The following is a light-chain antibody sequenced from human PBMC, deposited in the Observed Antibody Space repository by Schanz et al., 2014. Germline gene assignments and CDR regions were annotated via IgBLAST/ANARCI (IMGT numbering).Light chain of an antibody. Sequence: DIQMTQSPSSLSASVGDRVTITCRASQSIASYLNWYQQKPGSAPKLLIYTASSLESGVPSRFSGSGFGTDFTLTISSLQPEDFATYYCQQSHTTPPWTFGQGTKVEI. CDR3: QQSHTTPPWT. CDR1: QSIASY. CDR2: TAS. J-gene: IGKJ1*01. V-gene: IGKV1-39*01.